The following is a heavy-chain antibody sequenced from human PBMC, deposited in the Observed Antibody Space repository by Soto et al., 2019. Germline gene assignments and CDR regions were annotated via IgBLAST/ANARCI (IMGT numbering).Heavy chain of an antibody. D-gene: IGHD5-18*01. V-gene: IGHV3-23*01. J-gene: IGHJ5*02. CDR3: AIGYSYAPFDP. CDR1: GFTFTSYA. CDR2: ISGSGDST. Sequence: LRLSCAASGFTFTSYALSWVRHSPRRGLDWVSAISGSGDSTYYADSVKGRFPISRDNSKNTLYLQMNSLRDEDTAVYYCAIGYSYAPFDPWGRGTLVTV.